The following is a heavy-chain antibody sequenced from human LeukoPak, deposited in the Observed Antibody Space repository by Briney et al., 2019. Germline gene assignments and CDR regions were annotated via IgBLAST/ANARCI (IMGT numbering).Heavy chain of an antibody. J-gene: IGHJ6*04. CDR3: AELGITMIGGV. CDR1: GFTFSNYA. V-gene: IGHV3-23*01. CDR2: ISGSGGTI. Sequence: GGSLRLSCAASGFTFSNYAMNWVRQAPGKGLEWVSGISGSGGTIYYADSVKGRFTISRDNAKNSLYLQMNSLRAEDTAVYYCAELGITMIGGVWGKGTTVTISS. D-gene: IGHD3-10*02.